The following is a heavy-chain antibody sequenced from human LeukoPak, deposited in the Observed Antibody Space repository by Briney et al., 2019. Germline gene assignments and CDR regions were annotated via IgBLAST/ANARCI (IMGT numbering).Heavy chain of an antibody. Sequence: GGSLRLSCAASGFSFSTYSMSWVRQAPGKGLEWVSVISDTGATKFYADSVKGRFTISRDNFKNTLYLQMNSLRAEDTAVYYCAKVPGVVVSYFDYWGQGTLVTVSS. J-gene: IGHJ4*02. CDR2: ISDTGATK. CDR3: AKVPGVVVSYFDY. CDR1: GFSFSTYS. V-gene: IGHV3-23*01. D-gene: IGHD2-21*01.